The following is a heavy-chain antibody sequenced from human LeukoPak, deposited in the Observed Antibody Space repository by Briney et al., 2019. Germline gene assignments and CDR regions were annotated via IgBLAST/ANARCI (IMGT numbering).Heavy chain of an antibody. CDR2: AFYTGST. CDR3: ASLSHCSTSSCFDY. D-gene: IGHD2-2*01. Sequence: PSETLSLTCTVSGASISHYYWGWIRQPPGRGLEWIGCAFYTGSTNYNPSLKSRVTISIDTSKSQFSLRLTSVTAADTAIYYCASLSHCSTSSCFDYWGRGTLVTVSS. CDR1: GASISHYY. V-gene: IGHV4-59*01. J-gene: IGHJ4*02.